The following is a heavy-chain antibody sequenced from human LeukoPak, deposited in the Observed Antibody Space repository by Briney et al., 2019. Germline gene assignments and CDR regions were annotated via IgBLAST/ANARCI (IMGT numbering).Heavy chain of an antibody. CDR3: ARIPGYGRYYYYMDV. V-gene: IGHV4-39*01. CDR1: GGSISSSSYY. Sequence: SETLSLTCTVSGGSISSSSYYWGWIRQPPGKGLEWIGSIYYSGSTYYNPSLKSRVTISVDTSKNQFSLKLSSVTAADTAVYHCARIPGYGRYYYYMDVWGKGTTVTVSS. CDR2: IYYSGST. J-gene: IGHJ6*03. D-gene: IGHD5-18*01.